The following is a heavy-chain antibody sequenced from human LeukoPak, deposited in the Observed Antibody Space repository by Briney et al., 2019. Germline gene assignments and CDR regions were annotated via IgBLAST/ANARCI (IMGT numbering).Heavy chain of an antibody. D-gene: IGHD2-15*01. V-gene: IGHV3-9*01. CDR3: AKDTGGSGAYFYAMDV. J-gene: IGHJ6*02. CDR1: GFSFHNYD. Sequence: PGRSLRLSCVGSGFSFHNYDMHWVRRPPGKGLEWVSAINWNSDTKAYAHSVKGRFTIPRDRARNSLYLQMDSLRPEDTALYYCAKDTGGSGAYFYAMDVWGQGTSVTVSS. CDR2: INWNSDTK.